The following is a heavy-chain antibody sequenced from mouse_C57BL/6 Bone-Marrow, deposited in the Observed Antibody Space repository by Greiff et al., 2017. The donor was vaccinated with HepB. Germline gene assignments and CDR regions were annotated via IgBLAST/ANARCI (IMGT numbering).Heavy chain of an antibody. D-gene: IGHD1-1*01. CDR3: ARQLITTVVAAKDY. CDR2: ISGGGGNT. Sequence: EVKLMESGGGLVKPGGSLKLSCAASGFTFSSYTMSWVRQTPEKRLEWVATISGGGGNTYYPDSVKGRFTISRDNAKNTLYLQMSSLRSEDTALYYCARQLITTVVAAKDYWGQGTSVTVSS. V-gene: IGHV5-9*01. CDR1: GFTFSSYT. J-gene: IGHJ4*01.